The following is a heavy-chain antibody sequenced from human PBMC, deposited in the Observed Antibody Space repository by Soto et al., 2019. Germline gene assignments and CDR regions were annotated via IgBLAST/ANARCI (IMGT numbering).Heavy chain of an antibody. J-gene: IGHJ6*02. CDR3: AAGLIAVAGTYYYGMDV. V-gene: IGHV1-58*02. D-gene: IGHD6-19*01. Sequence: QMQLVQSGPEVKKPGTSVKVSCKASGFTFTSSAMQWVRQARGQRLEWIGWIVVGSGNTNYAQKFQERVTITRDMSTSTAYMELSSLRSEDTAVYYCAAGLIAVAGTYYYGMDVWGQGTMVTVSS. CDR1: GFTFTSSA. CDR2: IVVGSGNT.